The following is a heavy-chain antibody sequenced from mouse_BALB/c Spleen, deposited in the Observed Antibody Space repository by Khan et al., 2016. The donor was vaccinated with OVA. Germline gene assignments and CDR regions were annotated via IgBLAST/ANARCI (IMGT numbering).Heavy chain of an antibody. CDR2: ISYSGST. Sequence: VQLQQSGPGLVKPSQSLSLTCTVTGYSITSDYAWNWIRQFPGNKLEWMGYISYSGSTSYNPSLKSRISITRDTSKNQFFLQLNSVTTEDTATYYCARAVYFDYWGQGTTLTVSS. J-gene: IGHJ2*01. CDR3: ARAVYFDY. V-gene: IGHV3-2*02. CDR1: GYSITSDYA.